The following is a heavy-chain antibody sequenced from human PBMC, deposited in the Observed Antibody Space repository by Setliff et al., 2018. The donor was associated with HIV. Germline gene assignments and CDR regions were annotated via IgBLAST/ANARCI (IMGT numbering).Heavy chain of an antibody. D-gene: IGHD4-17*01. CDR2: IYSSGTT. Sequence: KPSETLSLTCTVSGDSITTGVYYWTWVRQPPGKGLEWIGYIYSSGTTNYNPSLQSRVTISIHTSKNQFSLKLSSVTAADTAVYYCANSRYGVYPYYYYYMDVWGKGTTVTVSS. V-gene: IGHV4-61*08. CDR3: ANSRYGVYPYYYYYMDV. J-gene: IGHJ6*03. CDR1: GDSITTGVYY.